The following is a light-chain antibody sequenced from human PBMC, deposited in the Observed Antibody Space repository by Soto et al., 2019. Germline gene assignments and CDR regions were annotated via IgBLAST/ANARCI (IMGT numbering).Light chain of an antibody. CDR3: QQYGSSSKT. V-gene: IGKV3-20*01. J-gene: IGKJ1*01. Sequence: EIVMTQSPATLSVSPGERATLSCRASQSVSSYLAWYQQRPGRAPRLLIYGASTRATGIPARFSGSGSGTDFTLTIGRLEPEDFAVYYCQQYGSSSKTCGQGTKVEIK. CDR1: QSVSSY. CDR2: GAS.